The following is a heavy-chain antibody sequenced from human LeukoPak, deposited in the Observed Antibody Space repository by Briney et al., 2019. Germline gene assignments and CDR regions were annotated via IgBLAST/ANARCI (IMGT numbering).Heavy chain of an antibody. J-gene: IGHJ4*02. Sequence: GGSLRLSCSASGFTFSSYAMHWVRQAPGKGLEYVSAISSNGGSTYYAGSVKGRFTISRDNSKSTLYLQMNSLRAEDTAVYYCAKIDPPSYYYGSGSYPDWGQGTLVTVSS. CDR3: AKIDPPSYYYGSGSYPD. CDR2: ISSNGGST. D-gene: IGHD3-10*01. V-gene: IGHV3-64*04. CDR1: GFTFSSYA.